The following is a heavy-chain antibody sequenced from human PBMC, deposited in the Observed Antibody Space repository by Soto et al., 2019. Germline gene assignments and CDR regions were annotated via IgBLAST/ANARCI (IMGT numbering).Heavy chain of an antibody. Sequence: PGGSLRLSCAASGFTFSSYWMHWVRQAPGKGLVWVSRINSDGSITSYADSVKGRFTISRDNAKNTLYLQMNSLRAEDTAVYYCARDRNTLLGMDVWGQGTTVTVSS. CDR1: GFTFSSYW. CDR2: INSDGSIT. CDR3: ARDRNTLLGMDV. V-gene: IGHV3-74*01. J-gene: IGHJ6*02.